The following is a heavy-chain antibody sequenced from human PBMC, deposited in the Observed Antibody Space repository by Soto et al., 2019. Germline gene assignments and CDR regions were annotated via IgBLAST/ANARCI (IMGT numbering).Heavy chain of an antibody. CDR1: GFTFDDYA. V-gene: IGHV3-9*01. J-gene: IGHJ4*02. Sequence: GGSLRLSCAASGFTFDDYAMHWVRQAPGKGLEWVSGISWNSGSIGYADSVKGRFTISRDNAKNSLYLQMNSLRAEDTALYYCAKDKRGYEYYFDYWGQGTLVTVSS. CDR3: AKDKRGYEYYFDY. CDR2: ISWNSGSI. D-gene: IGHD6-6*01.